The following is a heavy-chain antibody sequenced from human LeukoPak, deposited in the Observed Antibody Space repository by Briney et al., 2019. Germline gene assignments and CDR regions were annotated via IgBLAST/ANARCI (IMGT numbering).Heavy chain of an antibody. CDR1: GGSISSGSYY. D-gene: IGHD6-13*01. CDR2: IYTSGST. CDR3: AREVAAAGIDY. J-gene: IGHJ4*02. V-gene: IGHV4-61*02. Sequence: SETLSLTCTVSGGSISSGSYYWSWIRQPAGKGLEWIGRIYTSGSTNYNPSLKSRVTISVDTSKNQFSLKLSSVTAADTAVDYCAREVAAAGIDYWGQGTLVTVSS.